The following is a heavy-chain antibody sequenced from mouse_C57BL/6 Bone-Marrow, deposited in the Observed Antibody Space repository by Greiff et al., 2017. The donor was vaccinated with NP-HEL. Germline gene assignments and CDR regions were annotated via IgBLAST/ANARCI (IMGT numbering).Heavy chain of an antibody. CDR3: ARAVYSYGSPFNY. CDR1: GYTFTSYW. D-gene: IGHD1-1*01. CDR2: IDPSDSYT. V-gene: IGHV1-69*01. J-gene: IGHJ2*01. Sequence: QVQLQQPGAELVMPGASVKLSCKASGYTFTSYWLHWVKQRPGQGLEWIGDIDPSDSYTNYNQKFKGKSTLTVDKSSSTAYMQLHILTSEDSAVYYCARAVYSYGSPFNYCDQGTTLTVTA.